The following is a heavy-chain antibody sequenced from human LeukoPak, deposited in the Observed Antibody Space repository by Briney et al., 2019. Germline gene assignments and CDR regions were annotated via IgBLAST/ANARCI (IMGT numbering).Heavy chain of an antibody. CDR1: GFSFRSYG. CDR3: ARGLLWFGESAFDI. Sequence: GGTLRLSCAASGFSFRSYGMTWVRQAPGKGLEWVSVITSSGGSTYYADSVKGRFTISRDNAKNSLYLQMNSLRAEDTAVYYCARGLLWFGESAFDIWGQGTMVTVSS. CDR2: ITSSGGST. V-gene: IGHV3-21*01. D-gene: IGHD3-10*01. J-gene: IGHJ3*02.